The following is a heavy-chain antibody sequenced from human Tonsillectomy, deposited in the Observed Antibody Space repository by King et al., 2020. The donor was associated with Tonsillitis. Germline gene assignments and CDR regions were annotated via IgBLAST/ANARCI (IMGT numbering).Heavy chain of an antibody. D-gene: IGHD2-15*01. V-gene: IGHV4-31*03. CDR1: GGSISGGEYF. CDR3: VRYEGGVFDP. Sequence: VQLQESGPGLVKPSQTLSLTCTVSGGSISGGEYFCSWIRQHPVKGLEWIGYSYSSGNNFYNPPLNSRLTISEDTSKNQFSLKLSSVTAADTAVYYCVRYEGGVFDPWGQGTLVTVSS. CDR2: SYSSGNN. J-gene: IGHJ5*02.